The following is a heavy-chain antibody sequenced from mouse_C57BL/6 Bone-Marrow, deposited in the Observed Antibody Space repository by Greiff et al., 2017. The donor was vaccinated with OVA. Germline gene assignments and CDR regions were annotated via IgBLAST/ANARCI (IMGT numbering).Heavy chain of an antibody. CDR1: GYAFTNYL. V-gene: IGHV1-54*01. CDR3: ARTGTTVAPRDD. CDR2: INPGSGGT. D-gene: IGHD1-1*01. J-gene: IGHJ2*01. Sequence: QVQLQQSGAELVRPGTSVKVSCKASGYAFTNYLIECVKQRPGQGLEWIGVINPGSGGTNYNEKFKGKATLTADNSSSTAYMQLSSLTAEDSAVYLGARTGTTVAPRDDWGQGTTLTVSA.